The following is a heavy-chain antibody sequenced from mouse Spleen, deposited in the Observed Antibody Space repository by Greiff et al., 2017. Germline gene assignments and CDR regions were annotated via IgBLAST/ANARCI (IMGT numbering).Heavy chain of an antibody. CDR1: GYTFTSYW. V-gene: IGHV1-52*01. Sequence: VQLQQSGAELVRPGSSVKLSCKASGYTFTSYWMHWVKQRPIQGLEWIGNIDPSDSETHYNQKFKDKATLTVDKSSSTAYMQLSSLTSEDSAVYYCARGYGSSYWYFDVWGAGTTVTVSA. CDR3: ARGYGSSYWYFDV. D-gene: IGHD1-1*01. CDR2: IDPSDSET. J-gene: IGHJ1*01.